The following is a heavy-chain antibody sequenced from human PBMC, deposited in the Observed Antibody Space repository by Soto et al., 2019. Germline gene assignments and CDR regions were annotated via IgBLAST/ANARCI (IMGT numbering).Heavy chain of an antibody. D-gene: IGHD3-16*01. V-gene: IGHV3-30*18. CDR1: GFTFSSYG. Sequence: QVQLVESGGGVVQPGRSLRLSCAASGFTFSSYGMHWVRQAPGKGLEWVAVISYDGSNKYYADSVKGRFTISRDNSKNTLYLQMNSLRAEDTAVYYCAKELWERKPLDYWGQGTLVTVSS. CDR2: ISYDGSNK. CDR3: AKELWERKPLDY. J-gene: IGHJ4*02.